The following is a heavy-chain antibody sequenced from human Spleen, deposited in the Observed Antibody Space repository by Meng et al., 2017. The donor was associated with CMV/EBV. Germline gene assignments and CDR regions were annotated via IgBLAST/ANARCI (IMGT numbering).Heavy chain of an antibody. CDR1: GYTFTTYG. V-gene: IGHV1-18*01. J-gene: IGHJ5*02. Sequence: ASVKVSCKASGYTFTTYGISWVRQAPGQGLEWMGWISAYNGNTNYAQKLQGRVTMTTDTSTSTAYMELRSLRSDDTAVYYCARNRGYCTSVTCFGGHPWGPGTLVTVSS. CDR3: ARNRGYCTSVTCFGGHP. D-gene: IGHD3-16*01. CDR2: ISAYNGNT.